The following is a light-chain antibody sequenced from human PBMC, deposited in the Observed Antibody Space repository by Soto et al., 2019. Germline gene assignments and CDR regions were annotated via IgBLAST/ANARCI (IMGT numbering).Light chain of an antibody. CDR2: CAS. CDR1: QSVLYSSNNKNY. V-gene: IGKV4-1*01. Sequence: DIVMTQSPDSLAVSLGERAPINCKSSQSVLYSSNNKNYLAWYQQKPGQPPKLIIYCASTRESGVPDRFSGSGSGTDFTLTISSLLAEDVAVYYCQQYDNTPPTFGQGTKWEIK. CDR3: QQYDNTPPT. J-gene: IGKJ1*01.